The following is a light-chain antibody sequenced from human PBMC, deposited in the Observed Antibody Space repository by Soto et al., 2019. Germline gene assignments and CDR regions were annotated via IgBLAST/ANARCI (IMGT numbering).Light chain of an antibody. J-gene: IGKJ1*01. Sequence: EIVLTQSPGTLSLSPGERATLSCRASQSVSSSYLAWYQQKHGQAPRLLIYGASSRATGIPDRFSGSGSGTAFTLTISRLEPEDFAVYYCQQYGSSPWVFGQGTKVEIK. CDR1: QSVSSSY. V-gene: IGKV3-20*01. CDR3: QQYGSSPWV. CDR2: GAS.